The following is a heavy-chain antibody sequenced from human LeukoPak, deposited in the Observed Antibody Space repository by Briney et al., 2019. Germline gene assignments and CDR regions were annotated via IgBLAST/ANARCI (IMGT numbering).Heavy chain of an antibody. CDR1: GFTFSHYW. V-gene: IGHV3-23*01. Sequence: GGSLRLSCAASGFTFSHYWMTWVRQAPGKGLEWVSAISGSGGSTYYADSVKGRFTISRDNSKNTLYLQMNSLRAEDTAVYYCAKDLESVYYYDSSGYYSRPGYFDYWGQGTLVTVSS. D-gene: IGHD3-22*01. CDR2: ISGSGGST. CDR3: AKDLESVYYYDSSGYYSRPGYFDY. J-gene: IGHJ4*02.